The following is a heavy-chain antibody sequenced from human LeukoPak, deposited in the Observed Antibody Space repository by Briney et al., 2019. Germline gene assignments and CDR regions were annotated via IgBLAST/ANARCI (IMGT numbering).Heavy chain of an antibody. Sequence: ASVKVSCTASGYTFTSYAMHWVRQAPGQRLEWMGWINAGNGNTKYSQEFQGRVTITRDTSASTAYMELSSLRSEDMAVYYCARVYANDFWSGRNPYYFDYWGQGTLVTVSS. CDR1: GYTFTSYA. D-gene: IGHD3-3*01. CDR3: ARVYANDFWSGRNPYYFDY. J-gene: IGHJ4*02. CDR2: INAGNGNT. V-gene: IGHV1-3*03.